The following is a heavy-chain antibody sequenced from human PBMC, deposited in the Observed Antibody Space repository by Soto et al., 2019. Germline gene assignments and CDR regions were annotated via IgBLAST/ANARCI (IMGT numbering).Heavy chain of an antibody. CDR3: ARDGNGDYDYYYYYMDV. V-gene: IGHV3-33*01. D-gene: IGHD4-17*01. CDR1: GFTFSSYG. J-gene: IGHJ6*03. CDR2: IWYDGSNK. Sequence: QVQLVESGGGVVQPGRSLRLSCAASGFTFSSYGMHWVRQAPGKGLEWVAVIWYDGSNKYYADSVKGRFTISRDNSKNTLYLHMTSLRADDTAVYYCARDGNGDYDYYYYYMDVWGKGTTVTVSS.